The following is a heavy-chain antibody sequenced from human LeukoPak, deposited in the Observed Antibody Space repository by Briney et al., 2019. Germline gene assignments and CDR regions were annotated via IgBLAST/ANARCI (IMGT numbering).Heavy chain of an antibody. Sequence: SENLSLTCTVSGGSISSGDYYWSWIRQPPGKGLEWIGYIYYSGSTYYNPSLKSRVTISVDTSKNQFSLKLSSVTAADTAVYYCARVWSSSGQSYWGQGTLVSVSS. J-gene: IGHJ4*02. CDR3: ARVWSSSGQSY. V-gene: IGHV4-30-4*01. CDR1: GGSISSGDYY. CDR2: IYYSGST. D-gene: IGHD6-19*01.